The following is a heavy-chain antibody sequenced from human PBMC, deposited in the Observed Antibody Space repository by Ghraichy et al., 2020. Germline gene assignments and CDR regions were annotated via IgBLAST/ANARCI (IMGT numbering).Heavy chain of an antibody. Sequence: GESLNISCAASGFTFDDYAMHWVRQAPGKGLEWVSLISWDGGSTDYADSVKGRFTISRANSKNSLYLQMNSLRAEDTALYYCAKDMGSYDSSGLDYWGQGTLVTVSS. V-gene: IGHV3-43D*04. CDR2: ISWDGGST. CDR3: AKDMGSYDSSGLDY. CDR1: GFTFDDYA. J-gene: IGHJ4*02. D-gene: IGHD3-22*01.